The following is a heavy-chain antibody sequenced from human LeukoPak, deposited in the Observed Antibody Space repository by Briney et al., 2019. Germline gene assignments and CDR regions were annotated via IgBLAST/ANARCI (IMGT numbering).Heavy chain of an antibody. V-gene: IGHV3-53*01. CDR3: AREGGYDYRGVDY. CDR2: IYSGGST. Sequence: GGSLRLSCAASGFTVSSNYMSWVRQAPGKGLEWVSVIYSGGSTYYADSVKGRFTISRDNSKNTLYLQMNSLRAEGTAVYSCAREGGYDYRGVDYWGQGTLVTVSS. CDR1: GFTVSSNY. J-gene: IGHJ4*02. D-gene: IGHD5-12*01.